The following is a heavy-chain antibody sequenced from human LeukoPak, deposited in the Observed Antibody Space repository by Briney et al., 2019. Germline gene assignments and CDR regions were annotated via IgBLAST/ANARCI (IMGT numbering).Heavy chain of an antibody. CDR1: GYTFTSYY. CDR3: ARGKSWGSWFDP. D-gene: IGHD7-27*01. V-gene: IGHV1-46*01. CDR2: INPSGGST. J-gene: IGHJ5*02. Sequence: ASVKVSCKASGYTFTSYYMHWVRQAPGQGLEWMVIINPSGGSTSYAQKFQGRVTMTRNTSISTAYMELSSLRSEDTAVYYCARGKSWGSWFDPWGQGTLVTVSS.